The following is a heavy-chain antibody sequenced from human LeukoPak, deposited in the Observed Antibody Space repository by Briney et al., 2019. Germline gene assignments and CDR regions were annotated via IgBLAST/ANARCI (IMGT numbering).Heavy chain of an antibody. CDR1: GYIFTGFY. D-gene: IGHD3-10*01. CDR3: AGSSHQRNWFDP. Sequence: ASVKVSCKASGYIFTGFYMHWVRQAPGQGLEWMGIIAPGGGITRNAQKFQDRVTMSRDSSTSTVYMELSSLTSEDTAVYYCAGSSHQRNWFDPWGQGTLVTVS. J-gene: IGHJ5*02. CDR2: IAPGGGIT. V-gene: IGHV1-46*01.